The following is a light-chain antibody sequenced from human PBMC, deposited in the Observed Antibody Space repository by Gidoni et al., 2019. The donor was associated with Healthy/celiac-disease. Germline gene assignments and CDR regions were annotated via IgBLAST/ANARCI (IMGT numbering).Light chain of an antibody. Sequence: KFMLTQPHSGSESPGKTVTISCTRSSGSIASNYVQWDQQRPGSAPTTVIYEDNQRPSGVPDRFSCSIDSSSSSASLTLSGLKTEDEADYYCQSYDSSNHWVFGGGTKLTVL. J-gene: IGLJ3*02. CDR2: EDN. CDR3: QSYDSSNHWV. V-gene: IGLV6-57*03. CDR1: SGSIASNY.